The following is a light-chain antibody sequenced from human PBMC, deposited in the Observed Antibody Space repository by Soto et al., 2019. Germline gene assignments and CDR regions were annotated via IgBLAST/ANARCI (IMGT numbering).Light chain of an antibody. CDR3: CSYTGTTSHWV. CDR2: EVN. CDR1: SSDIGAYDY. V-gene: IGLV2-14*01. J-gene: IGLJ3*02. Sequence: QSALTQPASVSGSPGESIIISCTGSSSDIGAYDYVSWYQHHPGRAPKVIIFEVNDRASGVSHRFSGSKSGNTASLTISGLQAEDEDDYYCCSYTGTTSHWVFGGGTKLTVL.